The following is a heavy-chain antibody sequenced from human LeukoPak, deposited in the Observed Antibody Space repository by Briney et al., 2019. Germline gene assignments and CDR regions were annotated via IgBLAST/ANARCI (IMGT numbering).Heavy chain of an antibody. Sequence: SETLSLTCAVYGGSFSGYYWSWIRQPPGKGLEWIGEINHSGSTNYNPSLKSRVTISVDTSKNQFSLKLSSVTAADTAVYYCARILSGYVTHFDYWGQGTLVTVSS. CDR2: INHSGST. J-gene: IGHJ4*02. CDR3: ARILSGYVTHFDY. D-gene: IGHD6-25*01. V-gene: IGHV4-34*01. CDR1: GGSFSGYY.